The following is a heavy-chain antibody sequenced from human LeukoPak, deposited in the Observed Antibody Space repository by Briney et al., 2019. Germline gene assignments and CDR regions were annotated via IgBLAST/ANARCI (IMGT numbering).Heavy chain of an antibody. Sequence: GESLKISCKGSGYSFTSYWIGWVRQMPGKGLEWMGIIYPGDSDTRYSPSFQGQVTISADKSISTAYLQWSSLKASDTATYYCARSPDYGDYENRFDYWGQGTLVTVSS. J-gene: IGHJ4*02. CDR2: IYPGDSDT. V-gene: IGHV5-51*01. CDR1: GYSFTSYW. D-gene: IGHD4-17*01. CDR3: ARSPDYGDYENRFDY.